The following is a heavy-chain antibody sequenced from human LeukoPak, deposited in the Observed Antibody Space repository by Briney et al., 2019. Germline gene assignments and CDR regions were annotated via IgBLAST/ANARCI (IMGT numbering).Heavy chain of an antibody. CDR2: IIPIFGTA. V-gene: IGHV1-69*05. D-gene: IGHD6-6*01. CDR3: ARGSYSSSRAHHDY. CDR1: GGTFSSYA. J-gene: IGHJ4*02. Sequence: GASVKVSCKASGGTFSSYAISWVRQAPGQGLEWMGGIIPIFGTANYAQKFQGRVTMTRDTSTSTVYMELSSLRSEDTAVYYCARGSYSSSRAHHDYWGQGTLVTVSS.